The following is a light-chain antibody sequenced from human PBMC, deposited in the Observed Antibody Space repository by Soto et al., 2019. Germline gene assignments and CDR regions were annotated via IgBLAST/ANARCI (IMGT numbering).Light chain of an antibody. V-gene: IGKV1-12*01. CDR1: QDIGSW. CDR3: QQAKHFPLT. CDR2: GAS. Sequence: DIQMTQSPSSVSASVGDRVTITCRASQDIGSWLAWYQQRPGKAPELLIYGASTLQSGVPSRFSGSGSGTDFTLTISSLQPEDVATYYCQQAKHFPLTFGGGTKVEIK. J-gene: IGKJ4*01.